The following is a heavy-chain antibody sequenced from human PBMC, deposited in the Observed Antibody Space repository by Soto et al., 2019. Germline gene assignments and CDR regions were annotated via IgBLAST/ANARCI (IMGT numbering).Heavy chain of an antibody. J-gene: IGHJ4*02. CDR1: GFSMSGYS. Sequence: GGSLRLSCEASGFSMSGYSMCWVRQSAGKGLEWLAYITVVTGNTRYADSVKGRFTISRDNSKNTLFLQMNSLRAEDTAVYYCARSLRGVLIDFDYWGQGTLVTVSS. CDR2: ITVVTGNT. V-gene: IGHV3-11*03. CDR3: ARSLRGVLIDFDY. D-gene: IGHD3-10*01.